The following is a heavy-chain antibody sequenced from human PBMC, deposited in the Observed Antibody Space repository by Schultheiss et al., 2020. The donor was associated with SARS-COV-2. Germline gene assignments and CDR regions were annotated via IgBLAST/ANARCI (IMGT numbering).Heavy chain of an antibody. V-gene: IGHV3-20*04. CDR2: INWNGGST. J-gene: IGHJ4*02. CDR1: GFTVSSNE. D-gene: IGHD2-2*01. CDR3: AKADCSSTSCLTGGRYYFDY. Sequence: GESLKISCAASGFTVSSNEMSWVRQAPGKGLEWVSGINWNGGSTGYADSVKGRFTISRDNAKNSLYLQMNSLRAEDTAVYYCAKADCSSTSCLTGGRYYFDYWGQGTLVTVSS.